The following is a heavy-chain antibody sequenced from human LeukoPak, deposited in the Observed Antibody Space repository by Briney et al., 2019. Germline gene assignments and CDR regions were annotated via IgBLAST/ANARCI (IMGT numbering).Heavy chain of an antibody. Sequence: PGGSLRLSCAASGFTFSSYAMSWVRQAPGKGLEWVSSISGSGNSKYYADSVKGRFTISRDNSKNTLYLQMNSLRAEDTAVYYCAKVFKGSTVGPSSDFWGQGTLVTVSS. CDR3: AKVFKGSTVGPSSDF. CDR2: ISGSGNSK. J-gene: IGHJ4*02. V-gene: IGHV3-23*01. CDR1: GFTFSSYA. D-gene: IGHD4-23*01.